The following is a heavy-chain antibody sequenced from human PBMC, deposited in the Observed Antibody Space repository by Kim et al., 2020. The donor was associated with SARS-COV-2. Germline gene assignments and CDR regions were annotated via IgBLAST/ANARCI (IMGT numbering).Heavy chain of an antibody. J-gene: IGHJ6*02. CDR3: ARGPIVVVPAAMSFHYYGMDV. D-gene: IGHD2-2*01. CDR1: GFTVSSNY. V-gene: IGHV3-66*02. CDR2: IYSGGST. Sequence: GGSLRLSCAASGFTVSSNYMSWVRQAPGKGLEWVSVIYSGGSTYYADSVKGRFTISRDNSKNTLYLQMNSLRAEDTAVYCCARGPIVVVPAAMSFHYYGMDVWGQGTTVTVSS.